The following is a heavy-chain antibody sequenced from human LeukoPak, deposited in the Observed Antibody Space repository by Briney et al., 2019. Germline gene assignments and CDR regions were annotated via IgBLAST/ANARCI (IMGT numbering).Heavy chain of an antibody. D-gene: IGHD1-14*01. CDR2: IWYDGSNK. V-gene: IGHV3-33*01. CDR3: ARDLRSYNPLRYFDY. J-gene: IGHJ4*02. Sequence: GRSLRLSCAASGFTFSSYGMHWVRQAPGKGLEWVAVIWYDGSNKYYADSVKGRFTISRDNSKNTLYLQMNSLRAEDTAVYYCARDLRSYNPLRYFDYWGQGTLVTVSS. CDR1: GFTFSSYG.